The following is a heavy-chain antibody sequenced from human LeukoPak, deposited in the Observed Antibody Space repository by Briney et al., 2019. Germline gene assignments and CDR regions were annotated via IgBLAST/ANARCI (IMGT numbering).Heavy chain of an antibody. D-gene: IGHD6-6*01. CDR2: TSSSDSGK. Sequence: GGSLRLSCVVSGFTLSSYAMSWVRQAPGKGLEWVAATSSSDSGKYHADSVRGRFTISRDNSKNTVYLQMNSLRAEDAAVYYCANQIAARRDHAFDIWGQGAMVTVSS. V-gene: IGHV3-23*01. CDR1: GFTLSSYA. J-gene: IGHJ3*02. CDR3: ANQIAARRDHAFDI.